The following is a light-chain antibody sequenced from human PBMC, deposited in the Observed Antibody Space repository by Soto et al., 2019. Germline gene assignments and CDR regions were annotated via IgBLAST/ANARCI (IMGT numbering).Light chain of an antibody. CDR2: AAS. V-gene: IGKV1-9*01. Sequence: DIQLTQSPSFLSASVGDRVTITCRASEGISSYVAWYQQKPGKAPELLIYAASTLQSGVPSRFSGSGSGTEFTLTISSLQPEDFATYYCQQLNGYPPWTFGQGNKVEIK. J-gene: IGKJ1*01. CDR3: QQLNGYPPWT. CDR1: EGISSY.